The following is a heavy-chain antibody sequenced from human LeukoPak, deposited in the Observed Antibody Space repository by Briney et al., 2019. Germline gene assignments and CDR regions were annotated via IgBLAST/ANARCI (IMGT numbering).Heavy chain of an antibody. D-gene: IGHD1-26*01. Sequence: SETLSLTCTVSGGSISRYYWSWIRQPPGKGLEWIGYIYYSGSTNYNPSLKSRVTISVDTSKNQFSLKLNSVTAADTAVYYCARHDMDVAGGGLGYFDYWGQGTLVTVSS. CDR1: GGSISRYY. V-gene: IGHV4-59*08. CDR2: IYYSGST. J-gene: IGHJ4*02. CDR3: ARHDMDVAGGGLGYFDY.